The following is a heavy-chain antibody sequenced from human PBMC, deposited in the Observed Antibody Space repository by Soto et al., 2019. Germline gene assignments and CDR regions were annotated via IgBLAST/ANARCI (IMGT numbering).Heavy chain of an antibody. CDR2: INHSGST. V-gene: IGHV4-34*01. CDR3: ARGATASRNFQH. Sequence: SETLSLTCAVYGGSFSGYYWSWIRQPPGKGLEWIGEINHSGSTNYNPSLKSRVTISVDTSKNQFSLKPSSVTAADTAVYYCARGATASRNFQHWGQGTLVTVSS. J-gene: IGHJ1*01. CDR1: GGSFSGYY. D-gene: IGHD1-26*01.